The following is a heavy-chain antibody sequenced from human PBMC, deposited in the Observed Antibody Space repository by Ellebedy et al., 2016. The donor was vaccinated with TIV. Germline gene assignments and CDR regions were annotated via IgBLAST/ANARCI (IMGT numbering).Heavy chain of an antibody. CDR2: IYYSGST. CDR1: GGSISTYY. CDR3: ARGGYCSSTSCPGLSWFDP. D-gene: IGHD2-2*03. V-gene: IGHV4-59*06. J-gene: IGHJ5*02. Sequence: SETLSLXCTVSGGSISTYYWSWIRQHPGKGLEWIGYIYYSGSTYYNPSLKSRVTISVDTSKNQFSLKLSSVTAADTAVYYCARGGYCSSTSCPGLSWFDPWGQGTLVTVSS.